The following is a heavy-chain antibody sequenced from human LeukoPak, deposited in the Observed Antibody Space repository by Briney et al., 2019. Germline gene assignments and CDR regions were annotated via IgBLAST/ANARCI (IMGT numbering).Heavy chain of an antibody. J-gene: IGHJ4*02. CDR1: GFTFSSYA. D-gene: IGHD3-10*01. V-gene: IGHV3-23*01. Sequence: GGPLRLSCAASGFTFSSYAMSWVRQAPGKGLEWVSAISGSGGSTYYADSVKGRFTISRDNSKNTLYLQMNSLRAEDTAVYYCARNQDRTGFAQEGSGYWGQGTLVTVSS. CDR2: ISGSGGST. CDR3: ARNQDRTGFAQEGSGY.